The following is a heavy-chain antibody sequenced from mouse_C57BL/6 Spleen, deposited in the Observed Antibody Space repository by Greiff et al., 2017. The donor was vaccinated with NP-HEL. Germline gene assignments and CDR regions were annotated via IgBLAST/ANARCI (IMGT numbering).Heavy chain of an antibody. D-gene: IGHD1-1*01. CDR2: IDPSDSYT. Sequence: VQLQQSGAELVKPGASVKLSCKASGYTFTSYWMQWVKQRPGQGLEWIGEIDPSDSYTNYNQKFKGKATLTVDTSSSTAYMQLSSLTSEDSAVYYCALLYYGSSDYWGQGTTLTVSS. CDR3: ALLYYGSSDY. CDR1: GYTFTSYW. J-gene: IGHJ2*01. V-gene: IGHV1-50*01.